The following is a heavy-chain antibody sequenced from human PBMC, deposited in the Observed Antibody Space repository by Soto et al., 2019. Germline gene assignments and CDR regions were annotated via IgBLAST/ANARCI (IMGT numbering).Heavy chain of an antibody. CDR3: ARGRGHCVVTNCYRPFDS. D-gene: IGHD2-2*01. CDR1: GFTVSSKY. V-gene: IGHV3-53*02. Sequence: EVQLVETGGGLIQPGGSLILSCAASGFTVSSKYMSWLRQAPGKGLEWVSIIYSDGNTYYADSVKGRFTISRDNSKNTLNLHMNSLRAEDTSVYFCARGRGHCVVTNCYRPFDSWGQGTLVTVSS. J-gene: IGHJ4*02. CDR2: IYSDGNT.